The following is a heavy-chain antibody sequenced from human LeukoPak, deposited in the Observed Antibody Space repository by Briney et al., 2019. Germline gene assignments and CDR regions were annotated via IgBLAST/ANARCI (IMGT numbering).Heavy chain of an antibody. CDR3: AKAGCTTSICYANY. Sequence: GGSLRLSCAASGFTFHDYAMHWVRQAPGKGLEWVSFITGDGGATYYADSVKGRFTIPRDNSKTSLYLQMSSLRTEDTALYYCAKAGCTTSICYANYWGQGTLVTVSS. J-gene: IGHJ4*02. CDR1: GFTFHDYA. V-gene: IGHV3-43*02. D-gene: IGHD2-8*01. CDR2: ITGDGGAT.